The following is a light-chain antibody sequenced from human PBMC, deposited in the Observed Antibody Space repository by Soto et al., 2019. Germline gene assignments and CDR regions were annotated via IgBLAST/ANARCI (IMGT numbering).Light chain of an antibody. V-gene: IGKV1-9*01. J-gene: IGKJ5*01. CDR1: QGISSY. CDR3: QQLNDYPIT. Sequence: IQLTQSPSSLSAFVGDTVPITCRASQGISSYLAWYQQKPGNAPKLLIYAASTLQSGIPSRFSGSGSRTDFTLTISSLQPEDFATYYCQQLNDYPITFGHGTRLEIK. CDR2: AAS.